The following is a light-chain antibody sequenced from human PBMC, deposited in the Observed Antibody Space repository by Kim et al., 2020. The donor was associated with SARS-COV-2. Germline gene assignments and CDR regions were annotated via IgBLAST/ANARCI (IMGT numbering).Light chain of an antibody. CDR3: QSYDSSNQV. V-gene: IGLV6-57*03. Sequence: TLTIACPRSRGSIASNYVQWYQQRPGSAPTTVIYEDNQRPSGVPDRLSGSIDSSSNSASLTISGLKTEDEADYYCQSYDSSNQVFGGGTQLTVL. CDR2: EDN. CDR1: RGSIASNY. J-gene: IGLJ3*02.